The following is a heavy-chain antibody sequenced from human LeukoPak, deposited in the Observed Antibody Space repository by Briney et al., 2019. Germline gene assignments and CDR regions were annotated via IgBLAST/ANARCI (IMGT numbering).Heavy chain of an antibody. CDR2: MNPNSGNT. CDR1: GYTFTSYD. V-gene: IGHV1-8*01. Sequence: ASVRVSCKASGYTFTSYDINWVRQATGQGLEWMGWMNPNSGNTGYAQKFQGRVTMTRNTSISTAYMELSSLRSEDTAVYYCARAPQQLVGGTSIWGQGTMVTVSS. J-gene: IGHJ3*02. CDR3: ARAPQQLVGGTSI. D-gene: IGHD6-13*01.